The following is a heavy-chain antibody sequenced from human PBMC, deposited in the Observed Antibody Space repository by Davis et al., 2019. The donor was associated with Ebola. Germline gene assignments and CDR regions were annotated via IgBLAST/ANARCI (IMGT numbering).Heavy chain of an antibody. CDR3: ARLGYCSSTSCRWFDP. D-gene: IGHD2-2*01. J-gene: IGHJ5*02. CDR2: IYYTGTT. V-gene: IGHV4-59*11. Sequence: MPSETLSLTCTVSGVSISAHYWSWVWQSPGKGLEWIGYIYYTGTTKYNPSLKSRVTTSVDTSKNQFSLKLSSVTAADSAVYYCARLGYCSSTSCRWFDPWGQGTLVTVSS. CDR1: GVSISAHY.